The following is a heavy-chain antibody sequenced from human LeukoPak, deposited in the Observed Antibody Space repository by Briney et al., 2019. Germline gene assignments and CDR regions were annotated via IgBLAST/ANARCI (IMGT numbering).Heavy chain of an antibody. J-gene: IGHJ6*02. Sequence: SETLSLTCTVSGGSISSGGYYWSWIRQHPGKGLEWIGYIYYSGSTYYNPSLKSRVTISVDTSKNQFSLKLSSVTAADTAVYYCARIVVVPAAIAYYYYGMDVWGQGTTVTVSS. CDR3: ARIVVVPAAIAYYYYGMDV. CDR2: IYYSGST. V-gene: IGHV4-31*03. CDR1: GGSISSGGYY. D-gene: IGHD2-2*01.